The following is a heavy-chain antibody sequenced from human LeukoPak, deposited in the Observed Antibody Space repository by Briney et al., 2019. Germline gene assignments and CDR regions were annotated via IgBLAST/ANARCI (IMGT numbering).Heavy chain of an antibody. CDR1: GFTFSNYY. CDR2: IHYSGST. J-gene: IGHJ4*02. Sequence: GSLRLSCAASGFTFSNYYMTWVRQAPGKGLEWIGYIHYSGSTNYNPSLKSRVTISVDTSKNQFSLKLSSVTAADTAVYYCARATAYYCIDYWGQGTLVTVSS. CDR3: ARATAYYCIDY. D-gene: IGHD3-16*01. V-gene: IGHV4-59*01.